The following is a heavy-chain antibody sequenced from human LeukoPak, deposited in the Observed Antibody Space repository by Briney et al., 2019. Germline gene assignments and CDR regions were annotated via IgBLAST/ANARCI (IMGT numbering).Heavy chain of an antibody. CDR3: ARDQGEYGDYVTFWDC. CDR1: GYTFTSYA. J-gene: IGHJ4*02. Sequence: GASVKVSCKASGYTFTSYAMHWVRQAPGQRLELMGWINAGNGNTKYSQKFQGRVTITRDTSASTAYMELSSLRSEDTAVYYCARDQGEYGDYVTFWDCWGQGTLVTVSS. CDR2: INAGNGNT. V-gene: IGHV1-3*01. D-gene: IGHD4-17*01.